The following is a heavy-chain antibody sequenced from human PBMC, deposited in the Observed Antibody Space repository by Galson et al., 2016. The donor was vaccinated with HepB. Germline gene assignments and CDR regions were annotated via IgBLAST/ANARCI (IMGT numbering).Heavy chain of an antibody. J-gene: IGHJ4*02. V-gene: IGHV3-23*01. CDR2: VRTTAVRSGFTT. CDR1: AFPFSSHA. CDR3: AREPFISPWDY. Sequence: SLRLSCAVSAFPFSSHAMGWVRQAPGEGLEWVSVVRTTAVRSGFTTSYADSVKGRFTISRDNVKNSLYLQMNSLRVEDTAVYFCAREPFISPWDYWGQGTLVTVSS. D-gene: IGHD2/OR15-2a*01.